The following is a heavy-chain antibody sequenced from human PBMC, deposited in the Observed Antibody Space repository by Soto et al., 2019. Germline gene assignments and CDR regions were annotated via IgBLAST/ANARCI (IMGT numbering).Heavy chain of an antibody. CDR1: GFTFSSYW. V-gene: IGHV3-7*01. Sequence: GGSLRLSCAASGFTFSSYWMSWVRQAPGKGLEWVGNIKQDGSEKHYVESVKGRFTILRDNAKNSLYLQMNSLRADDTAVYYCARDSESGYDSGGPLGYWGQGTRVTVSS. CDR2: IKQDGSEK. D-gene: IGHD5-12*01. CDR3: ARDSESGYDSGGPLGY. J-gene: IGHJ4*02.